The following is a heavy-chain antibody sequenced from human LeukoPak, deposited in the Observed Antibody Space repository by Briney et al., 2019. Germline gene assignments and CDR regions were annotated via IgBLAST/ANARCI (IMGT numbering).Heavy chain of an antibody. CDR3: ARSGLLWFGELITDHIFDP. Sequence: PSETLSLTCTVSGGSISSYYWSWIRQPAGKGLEWTGRIYTSGSTNYNPSLKSRVTMSVDTSKNQFSLKLSSVTAADTAVYYCARSGLLWFGELITDHIFDPWGQGTLVTVSS. CDR2: IYTSGST. J-gene: IGHJ5*02. CDR1: GGSISSYY. V-gene: IGHV4-4*07. D-gene: IGHD3-10*01.